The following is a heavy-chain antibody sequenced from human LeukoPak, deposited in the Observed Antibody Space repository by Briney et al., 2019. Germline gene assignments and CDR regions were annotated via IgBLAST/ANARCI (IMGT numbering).Heavy chain of an antibody. CDR3: ARVVAVADKNY. Sequence: GGSLRLSCAASGFTFSSYSMNWVRQAPGKGLEWVSSISSSSRYIYYADSVKGRFTISRGNAKNSLYLQMNSLRAEDTAVYYCARVVAVADKNYWGQGTLVTVSS. V-gene: IGHV3-21*01. CDR2: ISSSSRYI. D-gene: IGHD6-19*01. CDR1: GFTFSSYS. J-gene: IGHJ4*02.